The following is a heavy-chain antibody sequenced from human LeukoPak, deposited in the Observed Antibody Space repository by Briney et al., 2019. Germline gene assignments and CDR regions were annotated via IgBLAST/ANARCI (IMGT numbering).Heavy chain of an antibody. V-gene: IGHV4-59*01. CDR3: AYGDYEYYFDY. CDR2: IYYSGST. D-gene: IGHD4-17*01. CDR1: GGPISSYY. Sequence: QASETLSLTCTVSGGPISSYYWSWVRQPPGKGLEWIGYIYYSGSTNYNPSLKSRVTISVDTSKNQFSLKLSSVTAADTAVYYCAYGDYEYYFDYWGQGTLVTVSS. J-gene: IGHJ4*02.